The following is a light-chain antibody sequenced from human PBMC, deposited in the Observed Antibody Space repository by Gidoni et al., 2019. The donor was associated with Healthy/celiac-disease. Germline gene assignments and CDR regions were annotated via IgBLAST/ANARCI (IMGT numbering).Light chain of an antibody. Sequence: QSVLTQPPSASGTPRQRVTISFSGSSSNIGRNYVYWYQQLPGTAPKLLIYRNNQRPSGVPDRFAGSKSGNSASMAISGIRSEDEADYYCAAWEDSLSGPVFGGGTKLTVL. CDR3: AAWEDSLSGPV. V-gene: IGLV1-47*01. J-gene: IGLJ3*02. CDR1: SSNIGRNY. CDR2: RNN.